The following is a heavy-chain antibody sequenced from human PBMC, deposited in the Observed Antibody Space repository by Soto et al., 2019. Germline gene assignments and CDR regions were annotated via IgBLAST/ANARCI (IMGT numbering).Heavy chain of an antibody. V-gene: IGHV1-18*04. CDR2: ISAYNGNT. J-gene: IGHJ4*02. D-gene: IGHD6-13*01. CDR1: GYTFTSYG. CDR3: ARDSGVYSSSWYDY. Sequence: ASVKVSCKASGYTFTSYGISWVRQAPGQGLEWMGWISAYNGNTNYAQKLQGRVTMTKDTSTSTAYMELRSLRSDDTAVYYCARDSGVYSSSWYDYWGQGTMVTVSS.